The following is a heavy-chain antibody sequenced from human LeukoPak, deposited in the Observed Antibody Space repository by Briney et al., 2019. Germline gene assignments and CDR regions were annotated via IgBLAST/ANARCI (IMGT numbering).Heavy chain of an antibody. CDR2: IYYSGST. D-gene: IGHD2-15*01. J-gene: IGHJ6*03. Sequence: ETLSLTCTVSGDSISSSSYYWGWIRQPPGKGLEWIGYIYYSGSTNYNPSLKSRVTISVDTSKNQFSLKLSSVTAADTAVYYCARDLYSYMDVWGKGTTVTISS. V-gene: IGHV4-61*01. CDR1: GDSISSSSYY. CDR3: ARDLYSYMDV.